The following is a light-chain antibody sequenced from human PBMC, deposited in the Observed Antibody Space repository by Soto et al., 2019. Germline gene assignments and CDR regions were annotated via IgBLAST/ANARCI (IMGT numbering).Light chain of an antibody. CDR2: GAS. Sequence: EIVLTQSPGTLSLSPGARATLSCRASQSVSSSYLAWYQQKPGQAPRLRIYGASSRATGIPDRFSGSGYGTYFTLTLSRLEREDFAVYYCHQYDNSPLTFGQGPKVEIK. V-gene: IGKV3-20*01. CDR3: HQYDNSPLT. CDR1: QSVSSSY. J-gene: IGKJ1*01.